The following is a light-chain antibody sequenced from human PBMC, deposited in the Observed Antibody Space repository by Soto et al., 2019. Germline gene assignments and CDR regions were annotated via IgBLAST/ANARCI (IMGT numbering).Light chain of an antibody. CDR1: STNIGAGYG. Sequence: QSVLTQPPSVSGAPGQRVSISCTGSSTNIGAGYGVHWYQQLPGTAPKLLIYRNNERPSGVPDRFSGSKSGTSASLAISGLQSEDEADYYCAAWDDSLNGYVFGTGTKVTVL. CDR2: RNN. J-gene: IGLJ1*01. CDR3: AAWDDSLNGYV. V-gene: IGLV1-44*01.